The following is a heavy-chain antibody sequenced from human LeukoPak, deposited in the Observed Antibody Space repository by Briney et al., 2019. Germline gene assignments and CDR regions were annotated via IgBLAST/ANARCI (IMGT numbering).Heavy chain of an antibody. Sequence: SETLSLTCAVYGGSFSGYYWSWIRQPPGKGLEWIGEINHSGSTNYNPSLKSRVTISVDTSKNQFSLKLSSVTAADTAAYYCARQYFSTAWDRHFDYWGQGTLVTVSS. V-gene: IGHV4-34*01. CDR2: INHSGST. D-gene: IGHD3-9*01. CDR3: ARQYFSTAWDRHFDY. J-gene: IGHJ4*02. CDR1: GGSFSGYY.